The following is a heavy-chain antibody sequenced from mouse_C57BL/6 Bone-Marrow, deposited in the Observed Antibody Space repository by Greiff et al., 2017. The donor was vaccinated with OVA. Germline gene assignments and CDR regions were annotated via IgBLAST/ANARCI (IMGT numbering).Heavy chain of an antibody. J-gene: IGHJ3*01. CDR2: IDPSDSYT. V-gene: IGHV1-69*01. CDR3: AREGGIYYGNFY. Sequence: VQLQQPGAELVMPGASVKLSCEASGYTFTSYWMHWVKQRPGQGLEWIGEIDPSDSYTNYNQKFKGKSTLTVDKSSSTAYMQLSSLTSEDSAVYYCAREGGIYYGNFYWGQGTLVTVSA. CDR1: GYTFTSYW. D-gene: IGHD2-1*01.